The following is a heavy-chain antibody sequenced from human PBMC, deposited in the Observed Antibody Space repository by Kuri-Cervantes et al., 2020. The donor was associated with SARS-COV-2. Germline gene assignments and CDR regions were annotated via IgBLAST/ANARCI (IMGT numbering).Heavy chain of an antibody. CDR3: AGEYYYDSSGRGFDY. J-gene: IGHJ4*01. D-gene: IGHD3-22*01. CDR2: IKQDGSEK. V-gene: IGHV3-7*01. Sequence: GGSLRLSCAASGFTFSGHWIHWVRRAPGKGLEWVANIKQDGSEKYYVDSVKGRFTISRDNAKNSLYLQMNSLRAEDTAVYYCAGEYYYDSSGRGFDYWGQGTLVTVSS. CDR1: GFTFSGHW.